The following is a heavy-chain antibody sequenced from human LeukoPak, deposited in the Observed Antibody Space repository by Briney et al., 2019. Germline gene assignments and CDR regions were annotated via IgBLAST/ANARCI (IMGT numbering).Heavy chain of an antibody. CDR2: ITNDGSST. J-gene: IGHJ5*02. Sequence: LTGGSLRLSCAASGFTFSSYAMSWVRQAPGKGLVWVSRITNDGSSTTYADSVKGRFTISRDHARNSLYLQMNNLRGEDTAIYYCARDAGNSGYGCDLWGQGTLVTVSS. CDR1: GFTFSSYA. D-gene: IGHD5-12*01. V-gene: IGHV3-74*01. CDR3: ARDAGNSGYGCDL.